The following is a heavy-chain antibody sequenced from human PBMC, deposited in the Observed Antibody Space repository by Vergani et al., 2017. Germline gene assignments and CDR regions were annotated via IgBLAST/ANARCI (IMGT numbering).Heavy chain of an antibody. CDR1: GYSISSNYY. J-gene: IGHJ4*02. D-gene: IGHD3-9*01. CDR3: ARRSGIVYDIFSGTLYFFDF. Sequence: QVRLQESGPGLVKPSETLSLTCTVSGYSISSNYYWGWIRQPPGKGLEWIGSFYLSGNPYYNPSLKSRVTISVDTSKNQFSLKLRSVTAADMAIYYCARRSGIVYDIFSGTLYFFDFWGQGTLVTVSS. V-gene: IGHV4-38-2*02. CDR2: FYLSGNP.